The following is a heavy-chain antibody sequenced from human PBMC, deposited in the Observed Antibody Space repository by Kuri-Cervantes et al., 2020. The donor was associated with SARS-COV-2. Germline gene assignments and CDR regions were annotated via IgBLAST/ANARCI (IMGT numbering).Heavy chain of an antibody. Sequence: GESLKISCAASGFTFSSYAMSWVRQAPGKGLVWVSRINPDGSYTNNADSAKGRFTLSRDNAKNMLFLQMNSLRAEDTAVYYCARDTVYSSSSGGMDVWGQGTTVTVSS. D-gene: IGHD6-6*01. CDR2: INPDGSYT. J-gene: IGHJ6*02. V-gene: IGHV3-74*01. CDR1: GFTFSSYA. CDR3: ARDTVYSSSSGGMDV.